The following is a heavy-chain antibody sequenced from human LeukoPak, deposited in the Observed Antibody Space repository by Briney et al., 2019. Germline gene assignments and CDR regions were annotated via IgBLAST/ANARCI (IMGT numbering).Heavy chain of an antibody. CDR1: GGSISSYY. V-gene: IGHV4-59*01. CDR3: ARARYYYTY. J-gene: IGHJ4*02. CDR2: IYYNGNT. Sequence: PSETLSLTCTVSGGSISSYYWSWIRQPPGKGLEWIGYIYYNGNTNYNPSLKSRVTISIDTSKNQFSLKLSSVTAADTAVYYCARARYYYTYWGQGTLVTVSS.